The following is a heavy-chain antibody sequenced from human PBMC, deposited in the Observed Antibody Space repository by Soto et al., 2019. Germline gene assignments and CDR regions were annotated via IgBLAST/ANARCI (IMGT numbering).Heavy chain of an antibody. CDR3: AKLGGYSYNFDY. CDR1: GFPFTSYS. CDR2: ISTSSSYI. Sequence: SLRLSCAASGFPFTSYSVNWVRQAPGKGLEWVSSISTSSSYIYYADSVKGRFTISRDNAKNSLYLQMNSLRAEDTAVYYCAKLGGYSYNFDYWGQGTLVTVSS. J-gene: IGHJ4*02. D-gene: IGHD5-18*01. V-gene: IGHV3-21*01.